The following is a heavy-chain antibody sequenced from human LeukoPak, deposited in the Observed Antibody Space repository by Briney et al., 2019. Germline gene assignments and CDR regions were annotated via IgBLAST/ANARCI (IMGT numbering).Heavy chain of an antibody. D-gene: IGHD3-10*01. CDR1: GYRFTTYW. CDR3: ASVGFGELYSY. Sequence: GESLKISCKGSGYRFTTYWIGWVRQMPGKGLEWMGVIYPRDSDTRYSPSFQGQVTISADKSISTAYLQWSSLKASDTAMYYCASVGFGELYSYWGQGTLVTVSS. CDR2: IYPRDSDT. J-gene: IGHJ4*02. V-gene: IGHV5-51*01.